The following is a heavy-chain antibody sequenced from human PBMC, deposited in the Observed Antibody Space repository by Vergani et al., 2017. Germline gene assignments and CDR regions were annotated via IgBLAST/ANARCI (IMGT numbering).Heavy chain of an antibody. V-gene: IGHV1-69*18. D-gene: IGHD2-21*02. Sequence: QVQLVQSGAEVKKPGSSVKVSCKASGGTFSSYAISWVRQAPGQGVEWMGRIIPIFGTANYAQKFQGRVTITADESTSTAYMELSSMRSEDTAVYYCARDLVVVTAKGGVVWFDPWGQGTLVTVSS. CDR1: GGTFSSYA. CDR2: IIPIFGTA. J-gene: IGHJ5*02. CDR3: ARDLVVVTAKGGVVWFDP.